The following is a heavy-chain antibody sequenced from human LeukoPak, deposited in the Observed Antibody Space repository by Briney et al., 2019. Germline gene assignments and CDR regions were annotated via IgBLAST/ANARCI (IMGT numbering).Heavy chain of an antibody. V-gene: IGHV4-59*01. Sequence: SETLSLTCTVSGGAISSYYWSWIRQPPGKGLEWIGYIYYSGSTNYNPSLKSRVTISVDTSKNQFSLKLSSVTAADTAVYYCARDRAKGYCSSTSCFDAFDIWGQGIMVTVSS. D-gene: IGHD2-2*01. J-gene: IGHJ3*02. CDR3: ARDRAKGYCSSTSCFDAFDI. CDR2: IYYSGST. CDR1: GGAISSYY.